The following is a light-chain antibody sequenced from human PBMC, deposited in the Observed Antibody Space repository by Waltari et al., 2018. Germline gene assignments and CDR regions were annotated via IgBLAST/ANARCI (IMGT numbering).Light chain of an antibody. Sequence: QSVLPQPPSASGTPGQRVTISCSGSSSNIGSNTVNWYQQLPGTAPNLRIYSNNQRPSGVPDRSSGAQAGTSASLAISGRQSEDEADYYCAAGDDSLNGPVFGGGTKLTVL. CDR1: SSNIGSNT. CDR2: SNN. V-gene: IGLV1-44*01. CDR3: AAGDDSLNGPV. J-gene: IGLJ3*02.